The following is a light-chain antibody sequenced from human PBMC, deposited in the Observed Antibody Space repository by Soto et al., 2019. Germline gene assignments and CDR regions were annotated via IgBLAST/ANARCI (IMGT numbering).Light chain of an antibody. V-gene: IGKV1-39*01. CDR3: QQYNDFQYT. Sequence: DIQMTQSPSSLSASVGDRVTITCRASQGISTYLNCYQQKPGKAPKLLIYKATNLQSGVPSRFSGSGSGTDFSLTISSLQPVDSATYFCQQYNDFQYTFGPGTKLEI. J-gene: IGKJ2*01. CDR2: KAT. CDR1: QGISTY.